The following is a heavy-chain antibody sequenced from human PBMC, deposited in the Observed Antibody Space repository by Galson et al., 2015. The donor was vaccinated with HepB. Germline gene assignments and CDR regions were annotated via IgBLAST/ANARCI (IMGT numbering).Heavy chain of an antibody. CDR2: IWYDGSNK. V-gene: IGHV3-33*01. J-gene: IGHJ5*02. CDR3: GVIAIEAVRWFDP. CDR1: GFTFSSYG. Sequence: SLRLSCAASGFTFSSYGMHWVRQAPGKGLEWVAVIWYDGSNKYYADSVKGRLTISRDNSKNTLYLQMNSLRAEDTAVYYCGVIAIEAVRWFDPWGQGTLVTVSS. D-gene: IGHD2-21*01.